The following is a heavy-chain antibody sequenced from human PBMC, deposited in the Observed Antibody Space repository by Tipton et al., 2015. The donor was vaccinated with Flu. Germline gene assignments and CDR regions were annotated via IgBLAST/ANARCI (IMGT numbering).Heavy chain of an antibody. V-gene: IGHV4-38-2*02. Sequence: LRLSCTVSGYSISSGYYWGWIRQPPGKGLEWIGSIYHSGSTYYNPSLKSRVTISVTTSKNQFSLKLSSVTAADTAVYYCARVSMWGYYDSSGYYYTSGVDYWGQGTLVTVSS. J-gene: IGHJ4*02. D-gene: IGHD3-22*01. CDR3: ARVSMWGYYDSSGYYYTSGVDY. CDR2: IYHSGST. CDR1: GYSISSGYY.